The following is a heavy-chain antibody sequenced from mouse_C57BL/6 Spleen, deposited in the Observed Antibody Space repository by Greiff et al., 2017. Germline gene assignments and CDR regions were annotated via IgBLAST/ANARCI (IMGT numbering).Heavy chain of an antibody. D-gene: IGHD1-1*01. CDR1: GFTFSSYG. J-gene: IGHJ1*03. CDR2: ISSGGSYT. Sequence: EVKVIESGGDLVKPGGSLKLSCAASGFTFSSYGMSWVRQTPDKRLEWVATISSGGSYTYYPDSVKGRFTISRDNAKNTLYLQMSSLKSEDTAMYYCARQGTTVVEGYFDVWGTGTTVTVSS. CDR3: ARQGTTVVEGYFDV. V-gene: IGHV5-6*01.